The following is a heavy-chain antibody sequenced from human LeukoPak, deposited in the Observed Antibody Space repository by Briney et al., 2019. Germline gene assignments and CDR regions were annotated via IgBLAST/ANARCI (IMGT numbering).Heavy chain of an antibody. J-gene: IGHJ5*02. D-gene: IGHD4-11*01. CDR3: AKDAQSGFDYSNSLEH. Sequence: GGSLRLSCETSGFTFSHFAMHWVRQAPGKGLEWVAVIWSDATNQYYADSVKGRFTISRDNFRRTVSLEMNSLRAEDTAVYYCAKDAQSGFDYSNSLEHWGQGSLVIVSS. CDR1: GFTFSHFA. V-gene: IGHV3-33*06. CDR2: IWSDATNQ.